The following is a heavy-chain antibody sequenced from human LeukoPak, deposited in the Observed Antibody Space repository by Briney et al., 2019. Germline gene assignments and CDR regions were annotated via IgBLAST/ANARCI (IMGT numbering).Heavy chain of an antibody. D-gene: IGHD2-15*01. V-gene: IGHV5-51*01. J-gene: IGHJ4*02. CDR2: IYPGDSDT. CDR1: GYSFTTYW. Sequence: GESLKISCRGSGYSFTTYWIGWVRQMPGKGLEWMGIIYPGDSDTRYSPSFQGQVTMSADKSINTAYLQWSSLKASDAAMYYCARRQGCSSSSCPPDSWGQGTLVTVSS. CDR3: ARRQGCSSSSCPPDS.